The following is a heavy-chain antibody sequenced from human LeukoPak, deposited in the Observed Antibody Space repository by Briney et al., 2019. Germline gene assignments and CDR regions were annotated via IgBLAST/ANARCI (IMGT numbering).Heavy chain of an antibody. J-gene: IGHJ3*02. CDR3: ARLYSSSSGKAFDI. V-gene: IGHV3-23*01. D-gene: IGHD6-6*01. Sequence: GGSLRLSCAASGFTFSSYAMSWVRQGPQKGLEWVSSISATGGSTYYADSVRGRFTVSRDNAKNSLYLQMNSLRAEDTAVYYCARLYSSSSGKAFDIWGQGTMVTVSS. CDR2: ISATGGST. CDR1: GFTFSSYA.